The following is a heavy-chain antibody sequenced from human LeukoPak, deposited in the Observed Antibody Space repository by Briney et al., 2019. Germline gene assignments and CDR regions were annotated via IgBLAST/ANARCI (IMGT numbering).Heavy chain of an antibody. CDR2: MNPNSGNT. D-gene: IGHD2-15*01. CDR3: ARRYCSAGTCYPDDAFDI. Sequence: ASVKVSCKASGYTFTSYDINWVRQATGQGLEWMGWMNPNSGNTGYAQKFQDRVTMTIDTSTNMAYVELRSLTSDDTAVYYCARRYCSAGTCYPDDAFDIWGQGTLVTVSS. J-gene: IGHJ3*02. V-gene: IGHV1-8*01. CDR1: GYTFTSYD.